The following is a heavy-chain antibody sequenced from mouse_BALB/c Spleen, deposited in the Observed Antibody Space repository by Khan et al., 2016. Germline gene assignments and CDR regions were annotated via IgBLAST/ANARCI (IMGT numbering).Heavy chain of an antibody. Sequence: VQLQQSGAELVKPGASVKLSCTASGFSIQDTYIHWVRQRPEQGLDWIGRIDPPNDNTKYDPKFQGKATITADTSSNTAYLQLSSLTYEDTAVYYCARMYYGDYWGQGTTLTGSS. J-gene: IGHJ2*01. CDR2: IDPPNDNT. CDR1: GFSIQDTY. V-gene: IGHV14-3*02. D-gene: IGHD1-1*01. CDR3: ARMYYGDY.